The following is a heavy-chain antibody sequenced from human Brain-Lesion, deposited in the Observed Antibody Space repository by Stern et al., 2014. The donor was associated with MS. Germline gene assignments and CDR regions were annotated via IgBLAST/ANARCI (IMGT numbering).Heavy chain of an antibody. D-gene: IGHD3-22*01. CDR1: GFTFSSFS. CDR3: AKDRQWLTYFFDY. V-gene: IGHV3-30*18. J-gene: IGHJ4*02. CDR2: ISYDGSNK. Sequence: VQLVESGGGVVQPGRPLRLSCAASGFTFSSFSMHWVRQAPGKGLEWVAVISYDGSNKYYADSVKGRVTISRDNSKNTLYMQMNSLRAEDTAVYYCAKDRQWLTYFFDYWGQGSLVTVSS.